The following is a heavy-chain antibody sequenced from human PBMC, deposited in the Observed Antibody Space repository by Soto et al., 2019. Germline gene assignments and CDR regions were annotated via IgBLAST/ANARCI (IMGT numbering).Heavy chain of an antibody. D-gene: IGHD4-4*01. CDR1: GGTFSSYA. Sequence: SVKVSCKASGGTFSSYAISWVRQAPGQGLEWMGGIIPIFGTANYAQKFQGRVTITADKSTSTAYMELSSLRPEDTAVYYCARAGYSNYAEDSWRQGTLVTVSS. CDR2: IIPIFGTA. CDR3: ARAGYSNYAEDS. J-gene: IGHJ4*02. V-gene: IGHV1-69*06.